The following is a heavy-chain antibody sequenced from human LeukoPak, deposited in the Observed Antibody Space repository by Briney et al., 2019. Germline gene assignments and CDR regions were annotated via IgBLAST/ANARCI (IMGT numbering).Heavy chain of an antibody. D-gene: IGHD3-10*01. J-gene: IGHJ4*02. CDR1: GFTFSSYA. CDR2: ISYDGSNK. V-gene: IGHV3-30*04. Sequence: PGRSLRLSCAASGFTFSSYAMHWVRQAPGKGLEWVAVISYDGSNKYYADSVKGRFTISRDNSKNTLYLQMNSLRAEDTAVYYCAKRGLGSPQSGKYYFDYWGQGTLVTVSS. CDR3: AKRGLGSPQSGKYYFDY.